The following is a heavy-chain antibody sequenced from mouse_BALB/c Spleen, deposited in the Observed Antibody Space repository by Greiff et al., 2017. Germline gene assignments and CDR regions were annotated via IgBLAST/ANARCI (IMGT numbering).Heavy chain of an antibody. Sequence: VQVVESGPGLVAPSQSLSITCTVSGFSLTGYGVNWVRQPPGKGLEWLGMIWGDGSTDYNSALKSRLSISKDNSKSQVFLKMNSLQTDDTARYYCASIYDGYYEVFYAMDYWGQGTSVTVSS. CDR3: ASIYDGYYEVFYAMDY. J-gene: IGHJ4*01. CDR2: IWGDGST. D-gene: IGHD2-3*01. V-gene: IGHV2-6-7*01. CDR1: GFSLTGYG.